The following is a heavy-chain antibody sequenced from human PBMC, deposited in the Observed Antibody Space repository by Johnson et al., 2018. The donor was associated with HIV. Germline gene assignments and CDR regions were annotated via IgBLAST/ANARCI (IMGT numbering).Heavy chain of an antibody. J-gene: IGHJ3*01. CDR3: ARLMAARTLDDAVDL. Sequence: VQLVESGGGLERPGGSLRLSCAASGFFFDDYGMTWVRQPPGRGLEWVSGINWNGGSTGYTDSVKGRFTISRDNAKNSLYLQMNSLRVEDTALYYCARLMAARTLDDAVDLWGQGTMVTVSS. CDR1: GFFFDDYG. V-gene: IGHV3-20*04. CDR2: INWNGGST. D-gene: IGHD6-13*01.